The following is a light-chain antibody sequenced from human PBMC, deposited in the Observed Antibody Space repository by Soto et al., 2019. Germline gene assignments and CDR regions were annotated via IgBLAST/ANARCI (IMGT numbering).Light chain of an antibody. CDR1: QDISNY. CDR2: DAS. CDR3: QQYDNLPLT. V-gene: IGKV1-33*01. Sequence: IGMTQSPSSLSASLGDRVTINWDASQDISNYLNWYQQNPGKAPKLLIYDASNLETGVPSRFSGSGSGTDFTFTISSLQPEDIATYYCQQYDNLPLTFGGGTKVDI. J-gene: IGKJ4*01.